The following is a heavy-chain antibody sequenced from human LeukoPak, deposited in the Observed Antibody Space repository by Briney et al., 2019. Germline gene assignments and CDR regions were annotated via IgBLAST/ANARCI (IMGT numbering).Heavy chain of an antibody. D-gene: IGHD6-13*01. Sequence: QPGGSLRLSCAASGFTFSGYGMHWVREAPGKGLEWVAVISYDGSNKYYADSVKGRFTISRDNSKNTLYLQMNSLRAEDTAVYYCAKDIGTAAGLGFDYWGQGTLVTVSS. J-gene: IGHJ4*02. CDR1: GFTFSGYG. V-gene: IGHV3-30*18. CDR3: AKDIGTAAGLGFDY. CDR2: ISYDGSNK.